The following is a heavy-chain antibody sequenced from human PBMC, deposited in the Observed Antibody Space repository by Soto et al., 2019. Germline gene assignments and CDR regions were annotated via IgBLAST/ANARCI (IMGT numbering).Heavy chain of an antibody. CDR3: ASLYGAHYYYGMDV. CDR1: GFTFSSYS. V-gene: IGHV3-48*01. Sequence: PGGSLRLSCAASGFTFSSYSMNWVRQAPWKGLEWVSYISSTSSTIYYADSVKGRFTISRDNAKNSLYLQMNSLRAEDTAVYYCASLYGAHYYYGMDVWGQGTKVTV. D-gene: IGHD4-17*01. CDR2: ISSTSSTI. J-gene: IGHJ6*02.